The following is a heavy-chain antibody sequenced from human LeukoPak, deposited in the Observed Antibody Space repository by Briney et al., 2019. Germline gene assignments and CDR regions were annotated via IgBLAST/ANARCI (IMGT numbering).Heavy chain of an antibody. V-gene: IGHV3-48*02. J-gene: IGHJ4*02. D-gene: IGHD3-22*01. CDR2: ISGRSSNI. Sequence: GGSLRLSCAASGFTFSSYSMNWVRQAPGKRLEWVSYISGRSSNIHYADSVKGRFTISRDNAKNSLYLQMSSLRDEDTAIYYCASCSYDSSGYFYGWGQGTLVTVSS. CDR1: GFTFSSYS. CDR3: ASCSYDSSGYFYG.